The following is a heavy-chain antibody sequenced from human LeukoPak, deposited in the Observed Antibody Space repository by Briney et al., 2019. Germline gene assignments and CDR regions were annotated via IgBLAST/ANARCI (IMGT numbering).Heavy chain of an antibody. CDR2: ISPSGGST. V-gene: IGHV1-46*01. CDR3: ARGLASYMDV. Sequence: VASVKVSCKASGYTFTSYYMHWVRQAPGQGLEWMAIISPSGGSTSYAQNFQGRVTMTRDMSTNTVYMEVYSLRSEDTAVYYCARGLASYMDVWGKGTTVTVSS. CDR1: GYTFTSYY. D-gene: IGHD2-21*01. J-gene: IGHJ6*03.